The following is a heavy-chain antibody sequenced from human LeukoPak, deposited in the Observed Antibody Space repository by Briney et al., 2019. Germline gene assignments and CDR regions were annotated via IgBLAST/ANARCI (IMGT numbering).Heavy chain of an antibody. V-gene: IGHV3-53*01. CDR3: ARVSYSSGWYYFDY. D-gene: IGHD6-19*01. J-gene: IGHJ4*02. CDR2: IYSGGST. CDR1: GVTVSNNY. Sequence: PGGSLRLSCAASGVTVSNNYMSWVRQAPAKGLEWVSVIYSGGSTYYADSVKGRFTISRDNSKNTLYLQMNSLRAEDTAVYYCARVSYSSGWYYFDYWGQGTLVTVSS.